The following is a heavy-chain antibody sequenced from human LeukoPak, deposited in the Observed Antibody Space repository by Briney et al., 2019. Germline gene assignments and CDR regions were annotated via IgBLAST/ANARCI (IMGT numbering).Heavy chain of an antibody. CDR2: IYSGGST. V-gene: IGHV3-66*02. D-gene: IGHD5-12*01. Sequence: PGGSLRLSCAASGFTFSSNYMSWVRQAPGKGLEWVSVIYSGGSTYYADSVKGRFTISRDNSKNTLYLQMNSLRAEDTAVYYCARGLGGYDFGLDYWGQGTLVTVSS. CDR3: ARGLGGYDFGLDY. CDR1: GFTFSSNY. J-gene: IGHJ4*02.